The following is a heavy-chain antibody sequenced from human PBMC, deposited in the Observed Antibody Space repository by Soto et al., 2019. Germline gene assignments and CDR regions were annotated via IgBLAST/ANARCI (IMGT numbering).Heavy chain of an antibody. CDR2: IYCDDDQ. Sequence: QITLKESGPTLVKPTQTLTLTCTFSGFSLNTNGVSVGWVRQPPGRALEWLALIYCDDDQHYSPSLKSRLTITKDTSKNQVVLTMTNMDPVDTATYYCAHRTGYGALFDYWGQGTLVTVSS. CDR3: AHRTGYGALFDY. J-gene: IGHJ4*02. V-gene: IGHV2-5*02. CDR1: GFSLNTNGVS. D-gene: IGHD4-17*01.